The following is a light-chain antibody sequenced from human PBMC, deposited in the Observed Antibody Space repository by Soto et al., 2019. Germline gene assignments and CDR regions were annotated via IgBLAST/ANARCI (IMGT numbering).Light chain of an antibody. Sequence: DIQMTQSPSTLAASVGDTVTMTCRSSSKWLAWYQKKPGKAPKLLIYDVSNLERGVPPRFSGSTSGAESTLTITGLQPDALGTYYCQHTTDFTFGQGTKVEIK. CDR2: DVS. V-gene: IGKV1-5*01. CDR1: SSSKW. CDR3: QHTTDFT. J-gene: IGKJ2*01.